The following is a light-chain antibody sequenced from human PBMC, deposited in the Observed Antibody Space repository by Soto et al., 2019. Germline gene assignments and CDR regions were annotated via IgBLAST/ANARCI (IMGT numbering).Light chain of an antibody. V-gene: IGLV4-60*02. J-gene: IGLJ3*02. CDR1: SGHSSYI. CDR2: LEGSGSY. Sequence: QLVLTQSSSASASLGSSVTLTCTLSSGHSSYIIAWHQQQPGKAPRYLMKLEGSGSYNKGSGVPDRFSGSSSGADRYLTISNLQFEDEADYYCETWDFNTRVFGGGTKVTVL. CDR3: ETWDFNTRV.